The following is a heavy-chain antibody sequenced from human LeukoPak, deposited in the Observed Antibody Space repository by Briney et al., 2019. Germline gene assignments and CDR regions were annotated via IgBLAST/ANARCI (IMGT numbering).Heavy chain of an antibody. D-gene: IGHD5-12*01. Sequence: SETLSLTCTVSGGSISSYYWSWIRQPAGKGLELIGRIYTSGSTNYNPSLKSRVTMSVDTSKNQFSLKLSSVTAADTAVYYCATSRTHSGYDTWGQGTLVTVSS. J-gene: IGHJ4*02. CDR1: GGSISSYY. CDR3: ATSRTHSGYDT. CDR2: IYTSGST. V-gene: IGHV4-4*07.